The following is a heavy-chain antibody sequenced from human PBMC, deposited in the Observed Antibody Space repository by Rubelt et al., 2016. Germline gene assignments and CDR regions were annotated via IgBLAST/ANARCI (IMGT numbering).Heavy chain of an antibody. D-gene: IGHD3-22*01. CDR1: GGSISSSNW. V-gene: IGHV4-4*02. Sequence: QVQLQESGPGLVKPSGTLSLTCAVSGGSISSSNWWSWVRQPPGKGLEWIGEIYHSGSTNYNPSLKRRVTISVDKSKTQLSLKLSSATAADTALYYCARYYYNGAFDIWGQGTMVTVSS. CDR3: ARYYYNGAFDI. J-gene: IGHJ3*02. CDR2: IYHSGST.